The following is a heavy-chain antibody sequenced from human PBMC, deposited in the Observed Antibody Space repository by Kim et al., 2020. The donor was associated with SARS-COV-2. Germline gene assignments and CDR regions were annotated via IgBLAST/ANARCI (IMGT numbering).Heavy chain of an antibody. D-gene: IGHD3-10*01. CDR2: IYYSGST. V-gene: IGHV4-59*13. CDR3: ARDPPMVRGAIGYYYGMDV. J-gene: IGHJ6*02. Sequence: SETLSLTCTVSGGSISSYYWSWIRQPPGKGLEWIGYIYYSGSTNYNPSLKSRVTISVDTSKNQFSLKLSSVTAADTAVYYCARDPPMVRGAIGYYYGMDVWGQGTTVTVSS. CDR1: GGSISSYY.